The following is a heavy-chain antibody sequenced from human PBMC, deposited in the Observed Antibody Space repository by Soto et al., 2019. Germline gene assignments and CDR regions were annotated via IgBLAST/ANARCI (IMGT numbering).Heavy chain of an antibody. CDR2: VYQSGST. CDR1: GASITSPYW. Sequence: QVQLQESGPGLMKPSGTLSLTCAVSGASITSPYWWSWVRQAPGKGLEWIGEVYQSGSTNYNPSLKGRVTISVDKSKNEFSLKLNFVTAAHTAVYYCASLTEIEVPTCPVLHYYPGMDVGGQGSRV. J-gene: IGHJ6*02. CDR3: ASLTEIEVPTCPVLHYYPGMDV. V-gene: IGHV4-4*02. D-gene: IGHD1-1*01.